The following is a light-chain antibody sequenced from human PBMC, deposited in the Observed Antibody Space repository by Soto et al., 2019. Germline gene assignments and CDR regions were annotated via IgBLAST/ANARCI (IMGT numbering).Light chain of an antibody. V-gene: IGKV3-20*01. CDR3: KQFGVSPT. Sequence: EIVLTQSPGTLSLSPVERSTLSCRASQSVGSKVAWYQQKPGQAPSLLIYGASTRASGVPLRFSGSGSGTEFTLTISRLEPEDFAVYYCKQFGVSPTFGGGTKVDIK. CDR2: GAS. J-gene: IGKJ4*01. CDR1: QSVGSK.